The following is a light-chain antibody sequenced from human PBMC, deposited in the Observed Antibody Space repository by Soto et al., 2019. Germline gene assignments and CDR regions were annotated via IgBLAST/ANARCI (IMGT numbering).Light chain of an antibody. CDR2: GAS. CDR3: QQYGSSPWT. CDR1: QSVINSY. Sequence: EIVLTQSPGTLSLSPGERATLSCRVGQSVINSYLAWYQQKPGQAPRLLIYGASSRATGIPDRFSGSGSGTDFTLTINRLEPEDFAVYYCQQYGSSPWTFGQGTKVDIK. J-gene: IGKJ1*01. V-gene: IGKV3-20*01.